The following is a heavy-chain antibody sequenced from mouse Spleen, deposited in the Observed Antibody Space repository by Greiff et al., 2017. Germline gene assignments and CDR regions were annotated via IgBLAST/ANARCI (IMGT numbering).Heavy chain of an antibody. CDR3: ARGEIWDYYLAY. Sequence: QVQLQQPGAGLVRPGSSVKLFRKASGYTFTSYWMHWVKQRPIQGLEWIGNIDPSDSETHYNQKFKDKATLTVDKSSSTAYMQLSSLTSEDSAVYYCARGEIWDYYLAYWGQGTTLTVSS. V-gene: IGHV1-52*01. D-gene: IGHD1-1*02. CDR2: IDPSDSET. J-gene: IGHJ2*01. CDR1: GYTFTSYW.